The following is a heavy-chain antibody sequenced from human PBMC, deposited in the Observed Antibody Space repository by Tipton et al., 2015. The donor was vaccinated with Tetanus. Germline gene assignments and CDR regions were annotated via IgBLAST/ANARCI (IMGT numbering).Heavy chain of an antibody. V-gene: IGHV4-30-4*01. CDR2: IYYSGST. CDR1: GGSISSGDYY. Sequence: TLSLTCTVSGGSISSGDYYWSWIRQPPGKGLEWIGYIYYSGSTYYNPSLRSRVTISADTSKNQFSLKLSSVTAADTAVYYCARRNLWFGEASDYWGQGTLVTVSS. D-gene: IGHD3-10*01. J-gene: IGHJ4*02. CDR3: ARRNLWFGEASDY.